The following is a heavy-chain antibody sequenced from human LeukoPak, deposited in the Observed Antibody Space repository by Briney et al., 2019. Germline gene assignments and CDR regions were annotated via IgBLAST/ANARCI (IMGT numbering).Heavy chain of an antibody. D-gene: IGHD2-21*02. CDR2: ISYDGSNK. CDR3: ARADSLYYYGMDV. J-gene: IGHJ6*02. Sequence: GSLRLSCAASGFTFSSYAMHWVRQAPGKGLEWVAVISYDGSNKYYADSVKGRFTISRDNSKNTLHLQMNSLRAEDTAVYYCARADSLYYYGMDVWGQGTTVTVSS. CDR1: GFTFSSYA. V-gene: IGHV3-30*04.